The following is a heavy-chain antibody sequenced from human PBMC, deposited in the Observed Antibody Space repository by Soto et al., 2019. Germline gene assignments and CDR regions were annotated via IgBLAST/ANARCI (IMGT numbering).Heavy chain of an antibody. D-gene: IGHD4-17*01. CDR3: ARANYGDFLDY. Sequence: GSLRLSCAASGFTFSGFAVHWVRQAPGKGLEWVAVISYNGGNIYYADSMKGRFTISRDDSKNTLYLEVDSLRPEDTAVYYCARANYGDFLDYWGQGTPVTVSS. CDR2: ISYNGGNI. V-gene: IGHV3-30-3*01. J-gene: IGHJ4*02. CDR1: GFTFSGFA.